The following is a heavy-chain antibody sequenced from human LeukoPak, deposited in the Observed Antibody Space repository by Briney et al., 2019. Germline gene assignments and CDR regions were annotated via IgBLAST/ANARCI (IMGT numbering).Heavy chain of an antibody. Sequence: PGGSLRLSCAASGFTFSSYGMHWVRQAPGKGLEWVAVISYDGSNKYYADSVKGRFTISRDNSKNTLYLQMNSLRAEDTAVYYCAKDQDHCSGGSCYSLSTWGQGTLVTVSS. CDR2: ISYDGSNK. D-gene: IGHD2-15*01. CDR1: GFTFSSYG. V-gene: IGHV3-30*18. J-gene: IGHJ5*02. CDR3: AKDQDHCSGGSCYSLST.